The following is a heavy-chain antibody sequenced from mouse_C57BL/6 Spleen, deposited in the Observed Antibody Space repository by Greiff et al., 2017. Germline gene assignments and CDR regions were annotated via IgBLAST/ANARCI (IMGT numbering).Heavy chain of an antibody. Sequence: VQGVESGAELVQPGASVKISCKASGYAFSSYWMNWVKQRPGKGLEWIGQISPGDGDTNSNGKFTGKATLTADKSSSTAYMQLSSLTSEDSAVYFCARLRAYSNYRYFDVWGTGNTVTVSS. CDR1: GYAFSSYW. V-gene: IGHV1-80*01. CDR3: ARLRAYSNYRYFDV. D-gene: IGHD2-5*01. J-gene: IGHJ1*03. CDR2: ISPGDGDT.